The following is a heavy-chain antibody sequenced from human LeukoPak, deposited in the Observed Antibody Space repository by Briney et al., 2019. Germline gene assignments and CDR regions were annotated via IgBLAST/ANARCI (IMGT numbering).Heavy chain of an antibody. D-gene: IGHD6-13*01. J-gene: IGHJ4*02. V-gene: IGHV4-39*07. Sequence: SETLSLTCTVSGGSISSGGYYWGWIRQPPGKGLEWIGSIYYSGSTYYNPSLKSRVAISVDKSKNQFSLKLSSVTAADTAVYYCASIGLAAGIGGLDYWGQGTLVTVSS. CDR2: IYYSGST. CDR1: GGSISSGGYY. CDR3: ASIGLAAGIGGLDY.